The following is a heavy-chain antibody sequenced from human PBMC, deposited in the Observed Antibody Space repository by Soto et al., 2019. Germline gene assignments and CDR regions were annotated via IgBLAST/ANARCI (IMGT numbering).Heavy chain of an antibody. V-gene: IGHV4-4*07. CDR1: GGSISSYY. CDR2: IYTSGST. J-gene: IGHJ6*02. CDR3: ARDEETIFGVRGGYYYGMDV. D-gene: IGHD3-3*01. Sequence: SETLSLTCTVSGGSISSYYWSWIRQPAGKGLEWIGRIYTSGSTNYNPSLKSRVTMSVDTSKNQFSLKLSSVTAADTAVYYCARDEETIFGVRGGYYYGMDVWGQGTTVTVSS.